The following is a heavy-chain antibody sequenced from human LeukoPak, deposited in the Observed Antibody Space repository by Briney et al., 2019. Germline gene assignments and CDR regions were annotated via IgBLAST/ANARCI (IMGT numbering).Heavy chain of an antibody. CDR2: IYPGDSDT. CDR3: ARLGTYWSNYYFEY. CDR1: GYSFTTYW. D-gene: IGHD3-10*01. J-gene: IGHJ4*02. V-gene: IGHV5-51*01. Sequence: GESLKISCQGSGYSFTTYWIGWVRQMPGKGLECMGIIYPGDSDTRYSPSFQGQVTISADKSINTAYLQWSSLKASDTTMYYCARLGTYWSNYYFEYWGQGTLVTVSS.